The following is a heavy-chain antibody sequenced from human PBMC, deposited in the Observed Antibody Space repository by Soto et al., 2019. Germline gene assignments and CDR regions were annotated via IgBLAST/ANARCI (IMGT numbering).Heavy chain of an antibody. D-gene: IGHD6-13*01. CDR3: ARNPGIAAAGTSYYYYYGMDV. CDR2: ISSSSSYI. V-gene: IGHV3-21*01. Sequence: LRLSCAASGFTFSSYSMNWVRQAPGKGLEWVSSISSSSSYIYYADSVKGRFTISRDNAKNSLYLQMNSLRAEDTAVYYCARNPGIAAAGTSYYYYYGMDVWGQGTTVTVSS. J-gene: IGHJ6*02. CDR1: GFTFSSYS.